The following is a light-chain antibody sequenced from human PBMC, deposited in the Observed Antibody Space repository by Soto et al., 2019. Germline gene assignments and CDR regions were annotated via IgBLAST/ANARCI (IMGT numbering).Light chain of an antibody. J-gene: IGLJ1*01. CDR3: CSYVGATTYV. Sequence: QSALTQPRSVSGSPGQSVTISCAGTSNDVSGYNYVSWYQQHPGKAPKLMIYEAIKRPSGVSNRFSGSISGTTASLTISGLQADDEADYYCCSYVGATTYVFGSGTKLTVL. CDR1: SNDVSGYNY. V-gene: IGLV2-11*01. CDR2: EAI.